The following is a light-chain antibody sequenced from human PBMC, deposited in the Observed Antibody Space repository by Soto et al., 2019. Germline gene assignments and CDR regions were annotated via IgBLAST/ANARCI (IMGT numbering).Light chain of an antibody. Sequence: QPVLTQPPSVSGAPGQRVTISCTGSSSNIGAGYDLHWYQQLPGTAPKLLIYGNSNRPSGVPDRFSGSKSGTSASLAITGLQAEDEADYYCQSYDSSLSGYVVFGGGTQLTVL. J-gene: IGLJ2*01. V-gene: IGLV1-40*01. CDR3: QSYDSSLSGYVV. CDR1: SSNIGAGYD. CDR2: GNS.